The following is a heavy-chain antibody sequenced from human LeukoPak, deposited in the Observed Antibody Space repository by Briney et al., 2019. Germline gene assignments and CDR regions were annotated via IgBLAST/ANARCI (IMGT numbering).Heavy chain of an antibody. D-gene: IGHD2-2*01. CDR1: GGTFSSYA. V-gene: IGHV1-69*04. Sequence: SVKVSCKASGGTFSSYAISWVRQAPGQGLEWMGRIIPILGIANYAQKFQGRVTITADKSTSTAYMELSSLRSEDTAVYYCARVGGYCSSTSCRSPHYYYYYYMDVWGKGTTVTVSS. J-gene: IGHJ6*03. CDR3: ARVGGYCSSTSCRSPHYYYYYYMDV. CDR2: IIPILGIA.